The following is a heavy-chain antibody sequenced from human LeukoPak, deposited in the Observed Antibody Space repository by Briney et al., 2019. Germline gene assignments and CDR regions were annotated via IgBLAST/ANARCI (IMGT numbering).Heavy chain of an antibody. CDR1: GFTFSSYG. CDR3: ARAPGELFIDY. V-gene: IGHV3-33*01. D-gene: IGHD3-10*01. J-gene: IGHJ4*02. CDR2: IWYDGSNK. Sequence: GGSLRLSCAASGFTFSSYGMHWVRQAPGKGLEWVAVIWYDGSNKYYADSVKGRFTISRDNSKNTLYLQMNSLRAEDTAVYYCARAPGELFIDYWGQGTLVTVSS.